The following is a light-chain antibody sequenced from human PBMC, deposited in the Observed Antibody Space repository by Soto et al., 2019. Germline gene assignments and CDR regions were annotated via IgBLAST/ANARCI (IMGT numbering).Light chain of an antibody. J-gene: IGLJ1*01. Sequence: QSALTQPASVSGSPGQSITISCTETSSDFGSYNFVSWYQQHPGKAPKLMIYEVNQRPSGVSNRFSGSKSGNTASLTISGLQAEDEADYYCCSYVLRDYVFGTGTKVTVL. V-gene: IGLV2-23*02. CDR2: EVN. CDR3: CSYVLRDYV. CDR1: SSDFGSYNF.